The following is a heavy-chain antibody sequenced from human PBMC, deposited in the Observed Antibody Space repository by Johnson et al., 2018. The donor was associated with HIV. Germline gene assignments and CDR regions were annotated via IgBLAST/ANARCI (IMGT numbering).Heavy chain of an antibody. V-gene: IGHV3-53*01. CDR3: ARGWAASRTFDI. J-gene: IGHJ3*02. CDR1: GFTVSRNY. Sequence: VQLVESGGGLIQPGGSLRLSCAASGFTVSRNYMNWVRQAPGEGLEWVSIIYSDGVTYYADSVKGRFTISRDNSKNTLYLQMNSLRAEDTAVYYCARGWAASRTFDIWGQGTMVTVSS. D-gene: IGHD6-13*01. CDR2: IYSDGVT.